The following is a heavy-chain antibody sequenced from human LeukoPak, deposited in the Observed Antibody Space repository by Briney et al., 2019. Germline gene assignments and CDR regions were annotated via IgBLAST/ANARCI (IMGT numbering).Heavy chain of an antibody. CDR2: IYYSGST. J-gene: IGHJ6*03. D-gene: IGHD6-13*01. CDR1: GGSTSSSSYY. Sequence: SETLPLTCTVSGGSTSSSSYYWGWIRQPPGKGLEWIGSIYYSGSTYYNPSLKSRVTISVDTSKNQFSLKLSSVTAADTAVYYCARRTGSIAAAGRDYYYYMDVWGKGTTVTVSS. V-gene: IGHV4-39*01. CDR3: ARRTGSIAAAGRDYYYYMDV.